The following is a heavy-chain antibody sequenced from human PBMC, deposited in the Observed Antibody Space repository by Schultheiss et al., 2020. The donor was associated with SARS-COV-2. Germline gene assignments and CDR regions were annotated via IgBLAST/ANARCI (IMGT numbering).Heavy chain of an antibody. J-gene: IGHJ4*02. CDR1: AFTLSTYG. V-gene: IGHV3-30*03. D-gene: IGHD1-14*01. Sequence: GESLKISCAVPAFTLSTYGMHWVRQAPGEGLEWVAVVSFDGSIKYYADSVKGRFTISRDNSEDTLELQMNSLRIQDTAVYFCVRVRCINTRGLCYFDHWGQGTVVTVSS. CDR3: VRVRCINTRGLCYFDH. CDR2: VSFDGSIK.